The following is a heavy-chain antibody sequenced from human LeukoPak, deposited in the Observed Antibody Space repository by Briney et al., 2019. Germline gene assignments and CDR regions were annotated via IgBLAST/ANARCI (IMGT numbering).Heavy chain of an antibody. D-gene: IGHD3-10*01. Sequence: SETLSLTCTVSGGSINSYYWSWIRQPPGKGLECIGYIHYTGSTNYNPSLKSRVTISVDTSKSQFSLKLSSVTAADTAVYYCARRGPPRTMLRGVKSGWFDPWGQGTLVTVSS. J-gene: IGHJ5*02. CDR2: IHYTGST. CDR3: ARRGPPRTMLRGVKSGWFDP. CDR1: GGSINSYY. V-gene: IGHV4-59*12.